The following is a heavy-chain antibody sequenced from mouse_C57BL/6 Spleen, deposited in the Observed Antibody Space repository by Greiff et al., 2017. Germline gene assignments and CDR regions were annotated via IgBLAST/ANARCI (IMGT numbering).Heavy chain of an antibody. CDR3: ARSYSNYPYAMDY. D-gene: IGHD2-5*01. V-gene: IGHV2-9-1*01. CDR2: IWTGGGT. Sequence: VQLQQSGPGLVAPSQSLSITCTVSGFSLTSYAISWVRQPPGKGLEWLGVIWTGGGTNYNSALKSRLSISKDNSKSQVFLKMNSLQTDDTARYYCARSYSNYPYAMDYWGQGTSVTVSS. J-gene: IGHJ4*01. CDR1: GFSLTSYA.